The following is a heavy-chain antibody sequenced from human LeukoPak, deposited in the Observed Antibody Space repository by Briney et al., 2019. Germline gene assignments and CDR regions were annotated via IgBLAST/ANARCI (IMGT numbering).Heavy chain of an antibody. D-gene: IGHD2-15*01. CDR2: IYTSGST. CDR1: GGSISSGSYY. CDR3: AREEMVVAATPTRWFDP. Sequence: SETLSLTCTVSGGSISSGSYYWSWIRQPAGKGLEWIGRIYTSGSTNYNPSLKSRVTISVDTSKNQFSLKLSSVTAADTAVYYCAREEMVVAATPTRWFDPWGQGTLVTVSS. J-gene: IGHJ5*02. V-gene: IGHV4-61*02.